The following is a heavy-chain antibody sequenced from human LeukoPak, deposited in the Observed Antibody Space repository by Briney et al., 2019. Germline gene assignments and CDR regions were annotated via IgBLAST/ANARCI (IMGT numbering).Heavy chain of an antibody. D-gene: IGHD6-13*01. CDR3: ARGGSSSWYPNFDY. CDR1: GFTFSSYA. CDR2: ISGASGGST. Sequence: GGSLRLSCAASGFTFSSYAMTWVRQAPGKGLEWVSIISGASGGSTYYADSVKRQFTISRDNPKNPLYLQMNSLSAEDPALYYCARGGSSSWYPNFDYWGQGTLVTVSS. V-gene: IGHV3-23*01. J-gene: IGHJ4*02.